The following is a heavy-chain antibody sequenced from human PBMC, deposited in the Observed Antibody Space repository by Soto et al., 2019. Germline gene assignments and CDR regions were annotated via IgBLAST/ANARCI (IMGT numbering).Heavy chain of an antibody. CDR2: IIPILGIA. V-gene: IGHV1-69*02. CDR1: GYTFTSYT. D-gene: IGHD3-9*01. J-gene: IGHJ6*03. CDR3: ASDTTGSYSPYYYYYYMDV. Sequence: ASVKVSCKASGYTFTSYTISWVRQAPGQGLEWMGRIIPILGIANYAQKFQGRVTITADKSTSTAYMELSSLRSEDTAVYYCASDTTGSYSPYYYYYYMDVWGKGTTVTVSS.